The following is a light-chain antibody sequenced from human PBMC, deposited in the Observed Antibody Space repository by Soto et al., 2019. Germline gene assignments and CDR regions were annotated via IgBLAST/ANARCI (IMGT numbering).Light chain of an antibody. CDR1: SGSVSTADY. CDR3: VRSGGSGIWV. V-gene: IGLV8-61*01. J-gene: IGLJ3*02. CDR2: STT. Sequence: QTVVTQEPSFSVSPGGTVTLTCGLTSGSVSTADYPSWYQQTPGQPPRTLMHSTTIRSSGVPDRFSCSILGNKAALTISGAQADGESDYFCVRSGGSGIWVFGGLTKLTVL.